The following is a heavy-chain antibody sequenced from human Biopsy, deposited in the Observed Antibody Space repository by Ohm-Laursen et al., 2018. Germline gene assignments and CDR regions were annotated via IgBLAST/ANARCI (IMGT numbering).Heavy chain of an antibody. CDR2: IVVGGGNT. V-gene: IGHV1-58*02. Sequence: ASVKVSCKASGFTFNRSAMQWVRQARGQRLEWIGWIVVGGGNTNYAQEFQERVTITRDMSTSPAYMELSSLRSEDTAVYYCASRPNCGGDCSSGFDYWGQGTLVTVSS. J-gene: IGHJ4*02. CDR3: ASRPNCGGDCSSGFDY. CDR1: GFTFNRSA. D-gene: IGHD2-21*02.